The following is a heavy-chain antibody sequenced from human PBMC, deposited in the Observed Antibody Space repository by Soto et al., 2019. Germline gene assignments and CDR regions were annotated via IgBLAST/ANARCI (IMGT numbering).Heavy chain of an antibody. CDR2: IDPSDSYT. Sequence: GESLKISCKGSGYSFTNYWISWVRQMPGKGLEWMGKIDPSDSYTKYNPSFQGHVTISADKSISTAHLQWSSLEASDTAMYYCARHAYYESGTSHLSHWGQGSLVTVSS. J-gene: IGHJ4*02. CDR3: ARHAYYESGTSHLSH. CDR1: GYSFTNYW. D-gene: IGHD3-10*01. V-gene: IGHV5-10-1*01.